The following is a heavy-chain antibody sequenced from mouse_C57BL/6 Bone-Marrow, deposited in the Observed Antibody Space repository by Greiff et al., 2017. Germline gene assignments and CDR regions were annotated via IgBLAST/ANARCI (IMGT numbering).Heavy chain of an antibody. CDR1: GYTFTDYY. V-gene: IGHV1-76*01. Sequence: VQLQQSGAELVRPGASVKLSCKASGYTFTDYYINWVKQRPGHGLEWIARIYPGSGNTYYNEKFKGKATLTAEKSSSTAYMQLSSLTSEDSAVYFCVYSTNAMDYWGQGTSVTVSS. CDR3: VYSTNAMDY. J-gene: IGHJ4*01. CDR2: IYPGSGNT. D-gene: IGHD2-5*01.